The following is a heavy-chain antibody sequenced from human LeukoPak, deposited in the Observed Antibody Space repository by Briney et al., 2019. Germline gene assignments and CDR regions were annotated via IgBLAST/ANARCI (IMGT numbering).Heavy chain of an antibody. D-gene: IGHD3-10*01. V-gene: IGHV4-30-4*08. J-gene: IGHJ4*02. CDR2: IYYSGTT. CDR3: AREFPYGSGSYFNDY. CDR1: RGSISSGDYY. Sequence: SETLSLTCTVPRGSISSGDYYWSWIRQPPGKGLEWLGYIYYSGTTYYNPSLMSRVTISVDTSKNQFSLKLSSVTAADTAVYFCAREFPYGSGSYFNDYWGQGTLVTVSS.